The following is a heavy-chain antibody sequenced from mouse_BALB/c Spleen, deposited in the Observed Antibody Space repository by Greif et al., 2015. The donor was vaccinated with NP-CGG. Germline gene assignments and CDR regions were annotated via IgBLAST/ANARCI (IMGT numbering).Heavy chain of an antibody. D-gene: IGHD2-10*02. J-gene: IGHJ2*01. CDR1: GFTFTDYY. CDR3: AREYGNYFDY. V-gene: IGHV7-3*02. Sequence: EAKLVESGGGLVQPGGSLRLSCETSGFTFTDYYMSWVRQPPGKALEWLGFIRNKANGYTTEYSASVKGRFTISRDNSQSILYLQMNTLRADDSATYYCAREYGNYFDYWGQGTTLTVAS. CDR2: IRNKANGYTT.